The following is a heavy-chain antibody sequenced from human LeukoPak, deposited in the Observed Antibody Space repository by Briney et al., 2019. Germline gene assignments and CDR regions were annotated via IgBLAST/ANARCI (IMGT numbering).Heavy chain of an antibody. CDR3: TTGSEECHFDY. J-gene: IGHJ4*02. Sequence: PGGSLRLSCAASGFTYSNAWMSWVRQAPGKGLEWVGRIKSKTDGGTTDYAAPVKGRFTISRDDSKNTLYLQMNSLKTEDTAVYYCTTGSEECHFDYWGQGTLVTVSS. CDR2: IKSKTDGGTT. D-gene: IGHD3-10*01. CDR1: GFTYSNAW. V-gene: IGHV3-15*01.